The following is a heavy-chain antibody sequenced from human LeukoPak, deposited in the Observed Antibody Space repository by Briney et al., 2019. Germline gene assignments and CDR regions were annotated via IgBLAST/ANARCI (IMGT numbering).Heavy chain of an antibody. CDR3: VVYKYILSWSAFDF. CDR2: IRQDGSDK. D-gene: IGHD6-13*01. J-gene: IGHJ3*01. V-gene: IGHV3-7*01. CDR1: GFTVSSNY. Sequence: GGSLRLSCAASGFTVSSNYMSWVRQAPGKGLEWVADIRQDGSDKYYVDSVKGRFIISRDNAKKSVSLHMNNLRVEDTAVYYCVVYKYILSWSAFDFWGRGTMVTVSS.